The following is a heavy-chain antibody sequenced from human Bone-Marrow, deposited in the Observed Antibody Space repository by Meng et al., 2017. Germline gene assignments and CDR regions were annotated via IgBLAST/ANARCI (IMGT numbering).Heavy chain of an antibody. V-gene: IGHV3-15*01. CDR3: ATGAAAADH. Sequence: LTRVASGLSFTDAWMSGVRQAPGKGREGGGRIKRNSDGGTIDDAAPVKGRFTISRDDSKNTLYLQMDSLITEDTAVYFCATGAAAADHWGQGTLVTVSS. J-gene: IGHJ4*02. D-gene: IGHD6-13*01. CDR1: GLSFTDAW. CDR2: IKRNSDGGTI.